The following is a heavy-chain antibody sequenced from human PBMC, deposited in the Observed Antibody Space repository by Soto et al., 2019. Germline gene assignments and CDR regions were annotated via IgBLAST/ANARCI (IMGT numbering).Heavy chain of an antibody. Sequence: PGGSLRLSCVSSVFTFIDYAMHWVRQAPGKGLEWVAVISFDGSNEYYADSVKGRFSLSRDSSNNTLSLEMNNLREEDAAIYYCARDLRGGGYNYGPWISNMFYGMDVWGQGTTVTVSS. J-gene: IGHJ6*02. CDR3: ARDLRGGGYNYGPWISNMFYGMDV. D-gene: IGHD5-18*01. CDR2: ISFDGSNE. V-gene: IGHV3-30-3*01. CDR1: VFTFIDYA.